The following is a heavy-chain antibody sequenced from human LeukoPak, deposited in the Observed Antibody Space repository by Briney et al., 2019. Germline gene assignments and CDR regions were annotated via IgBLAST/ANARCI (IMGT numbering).Heavy chain of an antibody. V-gene: IGHV4-59*08. J-gene: IGHJ5*02. CDR2: IYYSGST. CDR3: ARGMTTGPDP. D-gene: IGHD4-17*01. CDR1: GGSISSYS. Sequence: SETLSLICTVSGGSISSYSWSWIRQPPGKGLEWIGYIYYSGSTNYNPSLKSRLTISVDTSKNQFSLKLSSVTAADTAVYYCARGMTTGPDPWGQGTLVTVSS.